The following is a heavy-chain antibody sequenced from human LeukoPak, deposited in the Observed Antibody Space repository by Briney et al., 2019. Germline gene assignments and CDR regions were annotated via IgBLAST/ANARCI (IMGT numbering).Heavy chain of an antibody. D-gene: IGHD3-9*01. Sequence: PGGSLRLSCEASGFTFSSYWMSWVRQAPGKGLEWVANIKTDGSEKYYVDSVKGRFTISRDNAKNSLYLQMNSLRAEDTAVYYCGRDYTGFFPWGKEPLVIVSS. CDR1: GFTFSSYW. J-gene: IGHJ5*02. V-gene: IGHV3-7*03. CDR2: IKTDGSEK. CDR3: GRDYTGFFP.